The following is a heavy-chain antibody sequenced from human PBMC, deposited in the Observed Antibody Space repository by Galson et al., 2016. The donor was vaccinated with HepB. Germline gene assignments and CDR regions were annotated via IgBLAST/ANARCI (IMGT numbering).Heavy chain of an antibody. CDR3: TREAPADYFDY. Sequence: SETLSLTCAVSGGSISTNNWWSWVRQSPGKGLQWIGQIYHAGDTNYNPSLKSRVTMSVDKSNNQFSLNLRSVTAADTALYFCTREAPADYFDYWGQGTLVTVST. J-gene: IGHJ4*02. CDR1: GGSISTNNW. D-gene: IGHD6-13*01. V-gene: IGHV4-4*02. CDR2: IYHAGDT.